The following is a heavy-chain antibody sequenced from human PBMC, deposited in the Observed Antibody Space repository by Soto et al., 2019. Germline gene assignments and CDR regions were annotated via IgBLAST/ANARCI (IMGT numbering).Heavy chain of an antibody. D-gene: IGHD3-3*01. CDR1: GYTCTSYA. J-gene: IGHJ6*02. V-gene: IGHV1-18*04. CDR3: ASESTFEDDEFCSGTFYYCCWMDV. CDR2: ISAYKGNT. Sequence: QVQLVQSGAEGKKPGASGKVSCKASGYTCTSYAISWVRQSPGQGREWIAGISAYKGNTNYAQKLQAIVTTTTDTYTSTACMEMRSVRSADTAVYYCASESTFEDDEFCSGTFYYCCWMDVWGQGTTVTVSS.